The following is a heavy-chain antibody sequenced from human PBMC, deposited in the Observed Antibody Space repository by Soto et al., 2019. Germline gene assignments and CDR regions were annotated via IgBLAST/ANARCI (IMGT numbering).Heavy chain of an antibody. CDR3: ARMSATGTRWFDP. D-gene: IGHD6-13*01. CDR2: ISYRGIT. CDR1: GGSFSSGAYH. Sequence: RSLTCTVSGGSFSSGAYHWSWVRQHPGQGLEWIASISYRGITYSNPSLKSRLSMSVDTSKNQFSLNLTSVTAADTAVYHCARMSATGTRWFDPWGQGTLVTVSS. J-gene: IGHJ5*02. V-gene: IGHV4-31*03.